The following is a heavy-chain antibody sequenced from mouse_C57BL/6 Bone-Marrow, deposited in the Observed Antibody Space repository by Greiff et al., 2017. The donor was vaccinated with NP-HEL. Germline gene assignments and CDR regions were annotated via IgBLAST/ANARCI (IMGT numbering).Heavy chain of an antibody. CDR1: GYTFTSYW. V-gene: IGHV1-7*01. D-gene: IGHD5-1*01. CDR2: INPSSGYT. CDR3: ARSEYPWYFDV. J-gene: IGHJ1*03. Sequence: QVQLKESGAELAKPGASVKLSCKASGYTFTSYWMHWVKQRPGQGLEWIGYINPSSGYTKYNQKFKDKATLTADKSSSTAYMQLSSLTYEDSAVYYCARSEYPWYFDVWGTGTTVTVSS.